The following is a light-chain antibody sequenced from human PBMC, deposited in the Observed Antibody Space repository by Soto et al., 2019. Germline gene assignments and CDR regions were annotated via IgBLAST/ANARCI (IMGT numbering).Light chain of an antibody. CDR3: CSYAGSSTFVYV. CDR2: EVS. V-gene: IGLV2-23*02. J-gene: IGLJ1*01. CDR1: SSDVGSYNL. Sequence: QSALTQPASVSGSPGQSITISCTGTSSDVGSYNLVSWYQQHPGKAPKLMIYEVSKRPSGVSNRFSGSKSGNTASLTISGLQAADEADYYCCSYAGSSTFVYVFGTGTKVTVL.